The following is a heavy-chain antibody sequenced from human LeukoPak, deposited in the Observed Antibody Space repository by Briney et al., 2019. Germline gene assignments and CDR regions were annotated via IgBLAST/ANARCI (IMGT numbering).Heavy chain of an antibody. D-gene: IGHD1-26*01. CDR1: GFTFSSYA. CDR3: AKRLGHTSHFDY. CDR2: ISDSGDNT. V-gene: IGHV3-23*01. Sequence: GGSLTLSCAASGFTFSSYAMSWVRQAPGKGLEWVSTISDSGDNTYYPDSVKGRFTISRDNSKNTLYLQMNSLRAEDTAVYYCAKRLGHTSHFDYWGGGTRVTVSS. J-gene: IGHJ4*02.